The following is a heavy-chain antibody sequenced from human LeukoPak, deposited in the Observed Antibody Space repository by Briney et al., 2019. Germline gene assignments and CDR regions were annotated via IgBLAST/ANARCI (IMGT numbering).Heavy chain of an antibody. D-gene: IGHD4-17*01. J-gene: IGHJ5*01. CDR1: GLTVSNNY. CDR2: ISYDGSNK. CDR3: ARLFGGVTTFDF. Sequence: GGSLRLSCAVSGLTVSNNYMNWVRQAPGKGLEWVAVISYDGSNKYYADSVKGRFTISRDNSKNTLYLQMNRLRAEDTAVYYCARLFGGVTTFDFWGQGTLVTASS. V-gene: IGHV3-30*07.